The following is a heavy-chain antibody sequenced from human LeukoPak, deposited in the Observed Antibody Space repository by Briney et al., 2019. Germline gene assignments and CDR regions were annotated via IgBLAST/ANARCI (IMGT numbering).Heavy chain of an antibody. CDR1: GGSISSYY. CDR3: ARSSYGVVLDY. J-gene: IGHJ4*02. V-gene: IGHV4-59*01. D-gene: IGHD6-6*01. Sequence: PSETLSLTCTVSGGSISSYYWSWIRQPPGKGLEGIGYIYYSGSTNYNPSLKSRVTISVDTSKNQFSLKLSSVTAADTAVYYCARSSYGVVLDYWGQGTLVTVSS. CDR2: IYYSGST.